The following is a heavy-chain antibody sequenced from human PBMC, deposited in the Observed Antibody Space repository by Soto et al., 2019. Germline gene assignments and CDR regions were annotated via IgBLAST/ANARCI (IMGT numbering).Heavy chain of an antibody. CDR2: IIPIFGTA. Sequence: ASVKVSCKASGGTFSSYAISWVRQAPGQGLEWMGGIIPIFGTANYAQKSQGRVTITADESTSTAYMELSSLRSEDTAVYYCALEDIVVVPAAINYYYYGMDVWGQGTTVTVSS. V-gene: IGHV1-69*13. D-gene: IGHD2-2*02. CDR3: ALEDIVVVPAAINYYYYGMDV. J-gene: IGHJ6*02. CDR1: GGTFSSYA.